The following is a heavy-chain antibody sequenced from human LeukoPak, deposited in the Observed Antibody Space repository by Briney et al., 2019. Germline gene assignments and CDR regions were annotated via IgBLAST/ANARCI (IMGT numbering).Heavy chain of an antibody. V-gene: IGHV3-15*01. CDR1: GLTVSSNY. CDR2: IKSKTNGGTT. J-gene: IGHJ4*02. CDR3: TKTYYYGSGSLDY. Sequence: GGSLRLSCAASGLTVSSNYMSWVRQAPGKGLEWVGRIKSKTNGGTTDYAAPVKGRFTISRDDSKNTLYLQMNSLKTEDTAIYYCTKTYYYGSGSLDYWGQGTLVTVSS. D-gene: IGHD3-10*01.